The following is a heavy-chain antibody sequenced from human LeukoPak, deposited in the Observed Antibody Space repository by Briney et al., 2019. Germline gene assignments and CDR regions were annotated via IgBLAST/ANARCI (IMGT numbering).Heavy chain of an antibody. D-gene: IGHD3-10*01. J-gene: IGHJ4*02. CDR2: IKPTRGST. V-gene: IGHV1-46*01. CDR1: GYPFADSY. Sequence: ASVKVSCKASGYPFADSYLHWVRQTPGQGLEWMGMIKPTRGSTQYAQKFRGRVIMTGDTSTTTVYMEINSLTSDDTAVYFCARVGGYNYGSYYFDDWGQGTLVTVSS. CDR3: ARVGGYNYGSYYFDD.